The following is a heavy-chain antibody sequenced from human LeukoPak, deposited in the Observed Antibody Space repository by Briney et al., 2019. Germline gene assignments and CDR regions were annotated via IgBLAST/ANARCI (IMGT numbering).Heavy chain of an antibody. CDR1: GGSISSGGYY. J-gene: IGHJ4*02. CDR2: IYYSGST. Sequence: PSETLSLTCTVPGGSISSGGYYWSWIRQHPGKGLEWIGYIYYSGSTYYNPSLRSRVTISVDTSKNQFSLKLSSVTAADTAVYYCARFGYSISWYNGYWGQGTLVTVSS. V-gene: IGHV4-31*03. D-gene: IGHD6-13*01. CDR3: ARFGYSISWYNGY.